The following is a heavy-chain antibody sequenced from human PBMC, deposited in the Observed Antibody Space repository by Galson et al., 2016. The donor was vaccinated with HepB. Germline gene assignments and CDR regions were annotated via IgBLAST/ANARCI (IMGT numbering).Heavy chain of an antibody. CDR3: ARDPGLRNGMGG. V-gene: IGHV3-66*02. CDR1: GFTVSSDY. J-gene: IGHJ6*04. D-gene: IGHD2-8*01. CDR2: IYSGGDT. Sequence: SLRLSCAVSGFTVSSDYMSWVRQAPGKEPEWVSVIYSGGDTYYADSVKGRFTISRDNSKNTLYLQMRSLRTEDTAVYFCARDPGLRNGMGGWGKGTTVPVSS.